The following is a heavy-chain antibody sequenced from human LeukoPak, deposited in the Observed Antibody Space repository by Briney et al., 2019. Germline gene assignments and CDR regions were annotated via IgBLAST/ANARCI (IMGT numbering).Heavy chain of an antibody. D-gene: IGHD5-18*01. Sequence: PGGSLRLSCAASGFTFSSYGMHWVRQAPGKGLEWVAFIRYDGSNKYYADSVKGRFTISRDNSKNTLYLQMNSLRAEDTAVYYCARENTAADLDYWGQGTLVIVSS. J-gene: IGHJ4*02. CDR2: IRYDGSNK. V-gene: IGHV3-30*02. CDR3: ARENTAADLDY. CDR1: GFTFSSYG.